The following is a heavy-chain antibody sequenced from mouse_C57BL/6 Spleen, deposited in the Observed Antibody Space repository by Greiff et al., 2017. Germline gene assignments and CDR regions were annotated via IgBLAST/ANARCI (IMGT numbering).Heavy chain of an antibody. Sequence: QVQLQQSGAELVKPGASVKLSCKASGYTFTSYWMHRVKQRPGQGLEWIGMIHPNSGSTNYNEKFKSKATLTVGKSSSTAYMQLSSLTSEDSAVYYCARRGRWYFDVWGTGTTVTVSS. J-gene: IGHJ1*03. CDR2: IHPNSGST. CDR1: GYTFTSYW. V-gene: IGHV1-64*01. CDR3: ARRGRWYFDV. D-gene: IGHD3-3*01.